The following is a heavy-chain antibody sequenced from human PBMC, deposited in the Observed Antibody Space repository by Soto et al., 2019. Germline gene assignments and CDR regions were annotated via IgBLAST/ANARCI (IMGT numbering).Heavy chain of an antibody. V-gene: IGHV3-30*03. CDR2: ISYDGSNK. J-gene: IGHJ3*02. D-gene: IGHD6-6*01. CDR3: AREPTDSSSWYAFDI. CDR1: GFTFSSYG. Sequence: SLRLSCAASGFTFSSYGMHWVRQAPGKGLEWVAVISYDGSNKYYADSVKGRFTISRDNSKNTLYLQMNSLRAEDTAVYYCAREPTDSSSWYAFDIWGQGTMVTVSS.